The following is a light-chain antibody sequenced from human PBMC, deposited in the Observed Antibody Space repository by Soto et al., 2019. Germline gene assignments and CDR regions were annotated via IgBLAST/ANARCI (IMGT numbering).Light chain of an antibody. Sequence: DIQMTQSPSTLSASVGDRVTITCRASQSISSWLAWYQQKPGKAPNLLIYKASSLESGVPSRFSDSGSGKEFTLTISSLQPDDSATYYCQQYNSYSRTFGQGTKVDIK. J-gene: IGKJ1*01. CDR2: KAS. CDR3: QQYNSYSRT. CDR1: QSISSW. V-gene: IGKV1-5*03.